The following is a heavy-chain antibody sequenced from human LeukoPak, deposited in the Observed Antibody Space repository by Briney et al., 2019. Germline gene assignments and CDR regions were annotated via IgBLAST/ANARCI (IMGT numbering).Heavy chain of an antibody. CDR2: ISYDGSKK. CDR3: ASAGSYLGDY. D-gene: IGHD3-10*01. J-gene: IGHJ4*02. V-gene: IGHV3-30-3*01. CDR1: GFTFSSYA. Sequence: PGRSLRLSCAASGFTFSSYAMHWVRQAPGKGLEWVAVISYDGSKKYYADSVKGRFTISRDDSMNTLYLQMNSLRAEDTAVYYCASAGSYLGDYWGQGTLVTVSS.